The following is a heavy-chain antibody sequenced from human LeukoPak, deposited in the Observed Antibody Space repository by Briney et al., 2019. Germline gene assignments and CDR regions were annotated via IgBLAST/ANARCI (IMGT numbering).Heavy chain of an antibody. J-gene: IGHJ4*02. D-gene: IGHD6-19*01. CDR2: ISDSGGST. CDR3: ARSSSGWYGGLDY. V-gene: IGHV3-23*01. Sequence: GGSLRLSCAASGFSFTSYAMIWVRQAPGKGLEWVSGISDSGGSTYYGDTVKGRFTISRDNSKNTLYLQMNSLRAEDTAVYYCARSSSGWYGGLDYWGQGTLVTVSS. CDR1: GFSFTSYA.